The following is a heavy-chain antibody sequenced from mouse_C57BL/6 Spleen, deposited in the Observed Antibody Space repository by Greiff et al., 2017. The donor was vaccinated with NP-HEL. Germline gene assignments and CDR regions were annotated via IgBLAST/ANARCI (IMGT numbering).Heavy chain of an antibody. J-gene: IGHJ1*03. CDR2: INPNNGGT. CDR3: ARGGYGNPLDV. Sequence: EVQLQQSGPELVKPGASVKISCKASGYTFTDYYMNWVKQSHGKSLEWIGDINPNNGGTSYNQKFKGKATLTVDKSSSTAYMELRSLTSEDSAVYYCARGGYGNPLDVWGTGTTVTVSS. V-gene: IGHV1-26*01. D-gene: IGHD2-10*02. CDR1: GYTFTDYY.